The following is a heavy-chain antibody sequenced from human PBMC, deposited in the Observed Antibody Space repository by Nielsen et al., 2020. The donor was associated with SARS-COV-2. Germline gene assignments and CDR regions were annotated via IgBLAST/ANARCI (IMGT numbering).Heavy chain of an antibody. CDR1: GYSFTSYW. V-gene: IGHV5-10-1*01. D-gene: IGHD3-22*01. Sequence: GESLNSCKGSGYSFTSYWISWVRQMPGKGLEWMGRIDPSDSYTNYSPSFQGHVTISADKSISTAYLQWSSLKASDTAMYYCAVQDYYDSSGYSIDYWGQGTLVTVSS. CDR2: IDPSDSYT. CDR3: AVQDYYDSSGYSIDY. J-gene: IGHJ4*02.